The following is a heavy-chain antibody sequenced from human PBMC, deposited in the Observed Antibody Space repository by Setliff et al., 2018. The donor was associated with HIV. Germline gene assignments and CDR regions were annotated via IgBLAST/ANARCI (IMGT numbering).Heavy chain of an antibody. CDR1: GYAFNSYT. CDR3: ARIGRTPYYYYYMDV. CDR2: INPNSDNT. D-gene: IGHD2-15*01. J-gene: IGHJ6*03. Sequence: ASVKVSCKASGYAFNSYTLNWVRLATGRGLEWMGWINPNSDNTAYAQKFQGRLTMTRNTSTGTVYMELSSLRSEDTAVYYCARIGRTPYYYYYMDVWGKGTTVTVSS. V-gene: IGHV1-8*01.